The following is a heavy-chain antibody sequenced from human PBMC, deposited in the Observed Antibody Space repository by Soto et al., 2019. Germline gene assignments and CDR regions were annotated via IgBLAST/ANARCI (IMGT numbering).Heavy chain of an antibody. CDR3: ARDDPFDP. V-gene: IGHV4-59*01. Sequence: QVRLRESGPQVVKPSATLSLNCNVSGGAFRSYFWSWIRQSPGKGLEWISNIHSSGRSNYNPSFKSRVSMSIDPSKNQFSVRLTSVTPADTAVYYCARDDPFDPWGQGILVTVSS. CDR1: GGAFRSYF. J-gene: IGHJ5*02. CDR2: IHSSGRS.